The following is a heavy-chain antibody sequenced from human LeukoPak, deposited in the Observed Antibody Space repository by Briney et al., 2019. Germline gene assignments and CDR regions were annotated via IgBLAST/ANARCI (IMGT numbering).Heavy chain of an antibody. CDR1: GFTFSSYW. CDR3: AKRGYCSSTSCYGYYFDY. V-gene: IGHV3-23*01. Sequence: PGGSLRLSCAASGFTFSSYWMTWVRQAPGKGLEWVSAIGGSGDGTYYADSVKGRFTISRDNFKNTLYLQMNSLRAEDTAVYYCAKRGYCSSTSCYGYYFDYWGQGTLVTVSS. J-gene: IGHJ4*02. CDR2: IGGSGDGT. D-gene: IGHD2-2*01.